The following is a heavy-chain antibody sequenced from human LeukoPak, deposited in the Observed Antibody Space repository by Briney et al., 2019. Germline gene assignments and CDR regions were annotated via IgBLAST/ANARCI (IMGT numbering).Heavy chain of an antibody. CDR3: ARDWGSSGYLADYYYYYMDV. J-gene: IGHJ6*03. Sequence: ASVKVSCKASGYTFTSYYMHWVRQAPGQGPEWMGIINPSGGSTSYAQKFQGRVTMTRDTSTSTVYMELSSLRSEDTAVYYCARDWGSSGYLADYYYYYMDVWGKGTTVTISS. CDR2: INPSGGST. V-gene: IGHV1-46*01. CDR1: GYTFTSYY. D-gene: IGHD3-22*01.